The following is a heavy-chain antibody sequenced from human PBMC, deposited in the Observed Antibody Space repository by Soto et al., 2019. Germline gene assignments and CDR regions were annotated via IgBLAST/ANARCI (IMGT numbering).Heavy chain of an antibody. CDR1: GFQFSSYE. CDR3: ARGAFWYTTSTTDDAFDV. CDR2: ISHSGATI. J-gene: IGHJ3*01. D-gene: IGHD6-6*01. Sequence: EVQLAESGGGLVQPGGSLRLSCAASGFQFSSYEMNWVRQAPGKGLEWVAHISHSGATIFYPDSVKGRFTISRDNTNNSLSLQMNSLRADDTAIYYCARGAFWYTTSTTDDAFDVWGQGTVVTVSS. V-gene: IGHV3-48*03.